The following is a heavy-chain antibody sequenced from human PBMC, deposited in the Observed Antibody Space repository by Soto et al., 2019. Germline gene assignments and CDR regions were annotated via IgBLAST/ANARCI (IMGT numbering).Heavy chain of an antibody. V-gene: IGHV3-23*01. Sequence: GGSLRLSCAASGFTFSSYAMSWVRQAPGKGLEWVSAISGGGGSTYYADSVKGRFTISRDNSKNTLYLQMNSLRAEDTAVYYCAKDTELGHPYWSFDLWGRGTLVTVSS. D-gene: IGHD7-27*01. J-gene: IGHJ2*01. CDR2: ISGGGGST. CDR3: AKDTELGHPYWSFDL. CDR1: GFTFSSYA.